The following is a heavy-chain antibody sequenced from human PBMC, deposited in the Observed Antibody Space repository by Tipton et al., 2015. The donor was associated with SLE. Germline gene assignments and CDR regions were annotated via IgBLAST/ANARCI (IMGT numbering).Heavy chain of an antibody. CDR3: ARAGLEGATTPYYFDY. CDR1: GDTISSYY. CDR2: IYTSGST. J-gene: IGHJ4*02. V-gene: IGHV4-4*07. Sequence: TLSLTCTVSGDTISSYYWSWIRQPAGKGLEWIGRIYTSGSTNYNPSLKSRVTMSVDTSKNQFSLKLSSVTAADTAVYYCARAGLEGATTPYYFDYWGQGTLVTVSS. D-gene: IGHD1-26*01.